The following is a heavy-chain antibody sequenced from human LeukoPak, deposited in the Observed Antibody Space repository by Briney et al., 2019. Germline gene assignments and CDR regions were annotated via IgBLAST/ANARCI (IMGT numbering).Heavy chain of an antibody. CDR2: IYYSGST. D-gene: IGHD1-1*01. V-gene: IGHV4-59*01. J-gene: IGHJ4*02. CDR3: ARVSRTAGFDY. CDR1: GGSISSYY. Sequence: PSETLSLTCTVSGGSISSYYWSWIRQPPGKGLEWIGYIYYSGSTNYNPSLKSRVTISVDTSKNQFSLKLSSVTAADTAVYYCARVSRTAGFDYWSQGTLVTVSS.